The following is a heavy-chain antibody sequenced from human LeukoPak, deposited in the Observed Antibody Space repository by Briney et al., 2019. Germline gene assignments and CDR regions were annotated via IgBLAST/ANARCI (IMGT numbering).Heavy chain of an antibody. J-gene: IGHJ4*02. CDR2: IYYSGGT. CDR3: ARQYYYDSSGYYIFGD. Sequence: PSETLSLTCTVSGGSISSSSYYWGWIRQPPGKGLEWIGSIYYSGGTYYNPSLKSRVTISVDTSKNQFSLKLSSVTAADTAVYYCARQYYYDSSGYYIFGDWGQGTLVTVSS. V-gene: IGHV4-39*01. CDR1: GGSISSSSYY. D-gene: IGHD3-22*01.